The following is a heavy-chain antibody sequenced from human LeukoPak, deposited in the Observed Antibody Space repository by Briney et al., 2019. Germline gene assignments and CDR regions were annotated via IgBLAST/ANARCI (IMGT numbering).Heavy chain of an antibody. V-gene: IGHV3-33*01. Sequence: PGGSLRLSCAASGFTFNTFDMHWVRQAPGKGLEWVAVIWYDGSNKYYADSVKGRFTISRDNSKNTLYLQMNSLRAEDTAVYYCARQSSATIVSSMSCWGQGTMVTVSS. CDR2: IWYDGSNK. CDR1: GFTFNTFD. J-gene: IGHJ3*01. CDR3: ARQSSATIVSSMSC. D-gene: IGHD2-15*01.